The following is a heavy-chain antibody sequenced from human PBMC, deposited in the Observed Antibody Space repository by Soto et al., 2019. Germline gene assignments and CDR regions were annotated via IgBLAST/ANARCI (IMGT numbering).Heavy chain of an antibody. D-gene: IGHD6-13*01. CDR1: GGTFSSYA. CDR2: IIPIFGTA. J-gene: IGHJ5*01. Sequence: QVQLVQSGAEVKKPGSSVKVSCKASGGTFSSYAISWVRQAPGQGLEWMGGIIPIFGTANYAQKFQGRVTITAGENPSLAYMELGRLRSEDTAVYYWSREILRGRISLYADSWGQGTPGTVSS. CDR3: SREILRGRISLYADS. V-gene: IGHV1-69*01.